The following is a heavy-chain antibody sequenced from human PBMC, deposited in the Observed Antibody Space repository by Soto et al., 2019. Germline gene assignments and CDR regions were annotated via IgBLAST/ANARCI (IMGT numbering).Heavy chain of an antibody. V-gene: IGHV4-39*01. Sequence: QVQLNESGPGLVTPSETLSLTCTVSGGSISSSSYYWGWIRQPPGKGLEWIGSISHSGNTYYNQSLKSRVTISEDTSKNQFSLKLSSVTAADTAVYYCARQGAGGRAFDIWGQGTLVTVSS. CDR2: ISHSGNT. CDR1: GGSISSSSYY. J-gene: IGHJ3*02. CDR3: ARQGAGGRAFDI. D-gene: IGHD3-10*01.